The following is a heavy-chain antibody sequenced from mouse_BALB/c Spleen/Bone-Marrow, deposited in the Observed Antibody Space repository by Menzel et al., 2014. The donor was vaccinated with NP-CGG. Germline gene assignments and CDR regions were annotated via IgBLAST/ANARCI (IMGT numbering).Heavy chain of an antibody. V-gene: IGHV1-5*01. J-gene: IGHJ3*01. D-gene: IGHD1-2*01. CDR2: IYPGNSDT. Sequence: EVQLQQSGTVLARPGASVKMSCKASGYSFTNYWMRWVKQRPGQGLEWIGAIYPGNSDTTYNQKFKGKAKLTAVTSASTAYMELSSLTNEDSAVYYCARWYYGYVGFAYWGQGTLVTVPA. CDR3: ARWYYGYVGFAY. CDR1: GYSFTNYW.